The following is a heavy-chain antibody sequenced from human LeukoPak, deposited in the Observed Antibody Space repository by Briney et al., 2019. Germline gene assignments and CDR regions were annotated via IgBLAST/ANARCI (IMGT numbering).Heavy chain of an antibody. CDR2: IYYSGYT. J-gene: IGHJ6*03. CDR3: ARTTMVRGTYYMDV. V-gene: IGHV4-59*01. CDR1: GGPISSYH. D-gene: IGHD3-10*01. Sequence: SEPLSLTCTVSGGPISSYHWSWIRQPPGKGLEWIGYIYYSGYTNYNPSLKSRVTISVDTSKNQFSLKLSSVTAADTAVYYCARTTMVRGTYYMDVWGKGTTVTISS.